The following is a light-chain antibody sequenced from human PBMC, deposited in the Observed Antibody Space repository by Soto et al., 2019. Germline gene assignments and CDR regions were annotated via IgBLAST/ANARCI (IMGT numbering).Light chain of an antibody. Sequence: EIVLTQSPGTLSLSPVERATLSCMASQTVSSSLAWYQQKPCQAPRLLIYEASNRATSIPARFSGSGSGADFTLTISSLEPEDFALYYCQQHINWPLTFGGGTKVDIK. CDR2: EAS. V-gene: IGKV3-11*01. CDR3: QQHINWPLT. CDR1: QTVSSS. J-gene: IGKJ4*01.